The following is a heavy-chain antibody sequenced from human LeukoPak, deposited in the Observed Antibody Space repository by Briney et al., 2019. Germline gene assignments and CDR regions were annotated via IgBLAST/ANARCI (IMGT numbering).Heavy chain of an antibody. Sequence: SETLSLTCAVYGGSFSGYYWSWIRQPPGKGLEWIGEINHSGSTNYNPSLKSRVTISVDTPKNQFSLKLSSVTTADTAVYYCARDQLYYYDSSGTFDYWGQGTLVTVSS. CDR3: ARDQLYYYDSSGTFDY. V-gene: IGHV4-34*01. J-gene: IGHJ4*02. D-gene: IGHD3-22*01. CDR2: INHSGST. CDR1: GGSFSGYY.